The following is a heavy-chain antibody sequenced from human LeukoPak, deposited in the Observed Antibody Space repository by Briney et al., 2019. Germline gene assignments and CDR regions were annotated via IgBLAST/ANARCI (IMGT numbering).Heavy chain of an antibody. CDR1: GFTLSSFG. CDR3: TRVGDMEAFDI. J-gene: IGHJ3*02. Sequence: GGSLRLSCAASGFTLSSFGMVWVRQAPGKGREWVTLMWYDGRNKYYADSVKGRFTISRDNSKNTVYLQMNSLRGEDTAVYYCTRVGDMEAFDIWGQGTRVTVSS. CDR2: MWYDGRNK. D-gene: IGHD3-16*01. V-gene: IGHV3-33*01.